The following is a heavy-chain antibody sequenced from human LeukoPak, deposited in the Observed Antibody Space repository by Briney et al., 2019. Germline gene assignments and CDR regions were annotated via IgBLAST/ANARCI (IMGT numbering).Heavy chain of an antibody. CDR1: GGSISPYY. J-gene: IGHJ4*02. CDR3: ARGSEIQVGATTKGGY. D-gene: IGHD1-26*01. Sequence: SETLSLTCTASGGSISPYYWTWSRQPPGKGLEWIGYVHYSGSTKYNPSLKSRVTISLDTSKNQFSLKLSSVTAADTAVYYCARGSEIQVGATTKGGYWGQGTLVTVSS. CDR2: VHYSGST. V-gene: IGHV4-59*12.